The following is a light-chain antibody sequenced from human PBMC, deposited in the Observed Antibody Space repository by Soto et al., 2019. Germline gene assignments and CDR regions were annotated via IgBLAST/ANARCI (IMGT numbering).Light chain of an antibody. J-gene: IGKJ4*01. Sequence: EIVMTQSPATLSVSPGERATLSCRASQSVGTYLAWYQQKPGQAPRLLIFAASTRTTGIPARFSGSGSGSEFTLTISSLQSEDFAVYSCQQYNNWPPVTFGGGTKVEIK. CDR3: QQYNNWPPVT. CDR1: QSVGTY. V-gene: IGKV3-15*01. CDR2: AAS.